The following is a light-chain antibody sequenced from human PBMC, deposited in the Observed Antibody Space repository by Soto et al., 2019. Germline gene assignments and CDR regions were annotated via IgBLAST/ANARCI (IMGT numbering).Light chain of an antibody. J-gene: IGKJ3*01. CDR3: QQYGSSPFT. CDR2: GAS. V-gene: IGKV3-20*01. CDR1: QSVSSSY. Sequence: GERATLSCRASQSVSSSYLAWYQQKPGQAPRLLIYGASSRATGIPDRFSGSGSGTDFTFTISRLEPEDFAVYYCQQYGSSPFTFGPGTKVDIK.